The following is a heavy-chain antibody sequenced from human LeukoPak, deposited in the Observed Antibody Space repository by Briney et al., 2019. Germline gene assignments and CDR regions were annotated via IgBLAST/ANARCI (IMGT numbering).Heavy chain of an antibody. J-gene: IGHJ5*02. CDR3: ARHGDCSGGSCENNNWFDP. V-gene: IGHV4-39*01. Sequence: NPSETLSLTCTVSGGSISSSSYYWGWIRQPPGKGLEWIESIYYSGSTYYNPSLKSRVTISVDTSKNQFSLKVSSVTAADTAVYYCARHGDCSGGSCENNNWFDPWGQGTLVTVSS. CDR2: IYYSGST. D-gene: IGHD2-15*01. CDR1: GGSISSSSYY.